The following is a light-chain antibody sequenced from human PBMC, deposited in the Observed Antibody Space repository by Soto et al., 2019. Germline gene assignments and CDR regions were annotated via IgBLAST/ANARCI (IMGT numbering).Light chain of an antibody. CDR3: QHYNSYSEA. CDR2: AAS. V-gene: IGKV1-6*01. CDR1: QGIRND. J-gene: IGKJ1*01. Sequence: AIQLTQSPSSLSASVGDRVTITCRASQGIRNDVGWYQQKPGKAPKLLIDAASSLQSGVPSRGSGRGAGTDGTRTISSLQPDDFATDYCQHYNSYSEAFGQGTKVEIK.